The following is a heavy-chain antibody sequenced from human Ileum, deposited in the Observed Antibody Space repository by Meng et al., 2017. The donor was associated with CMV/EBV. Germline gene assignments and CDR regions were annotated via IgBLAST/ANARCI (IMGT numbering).Heavy chain of an antibody. Sequence: GESLKISCAPSGFTFSSYSMNWVRQAPGKGLEWVSSISSTSSYIYYADSVKGRFTISRDNAKNSLYLQMNSLRAEDTAVYYCARDTGPNTFDYWGQGTLVTGAS. CDR2: ISSTSSYI. J-gene: IGHJ4*02. CDR3: ARDTGPNTFDY. D-gene: IGHD2-8*01. CDR1: GFTFSSYS. V-gene: IGHV3-21*04.